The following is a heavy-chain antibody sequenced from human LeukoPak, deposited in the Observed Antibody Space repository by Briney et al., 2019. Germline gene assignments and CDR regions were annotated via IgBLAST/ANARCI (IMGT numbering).Heavy chain of an antibody. V-gene: IGHV1-18*01. CDR3: ARGDYDILTGYYTSRDY. CDR2: ISAYNGNT. D-gene: IGHD3-9*01. J-gene: IGHJ4*02. Sequence: ASVKVSCKASGYTFTSYGISWVRQAPGQGLEWMGWISAYNGNTNYAQKLQGRVTMTTDTSTSTAYMELRSLRSDDTAVYYCARGDYDILTGYYTSRDYWGQGTLVTVSS. CDR1: GYTFTSYG.